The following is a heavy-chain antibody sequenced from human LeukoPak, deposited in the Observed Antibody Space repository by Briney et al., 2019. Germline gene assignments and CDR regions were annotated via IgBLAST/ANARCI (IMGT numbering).Heavy chain of an antibody. CDR2: IIPIFGTA. CDR1: GGTFSSYA. Sequence: SVKVSCKASGGTFSSYAISWVRQAPGQGLEWMGGIIPIFGTANYAQKFQGRVTITTDESTSTAYMELSSLRSEDTAVYYCARHVGSNYVNWFDPWGQGTLVTVSS. J-gene: IGHJ5*02. V-gene: IGHV1-69*05. D-gene: IGHD4-11*01. CDR3: ARHVGSNYVNWFDP.